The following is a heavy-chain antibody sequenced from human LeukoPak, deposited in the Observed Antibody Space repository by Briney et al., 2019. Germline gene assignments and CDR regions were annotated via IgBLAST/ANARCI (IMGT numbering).Heavy chain of an antibody. CDR2: ISSGSSYI. CDR1: GFTFSSYS. V-gene: IGHV3-21*01. CDR3: ARDHHSSSSQLDY. D-gene: IGHD6-6*01. J-gene: IGHJ4*02. Sequence: GGSLRLSCAASGFTFSSYSMNWVRQAPGKGLEWVSSISSGSSYIYYADSVKGRFTISRDNAKNSPYLQMNSLRAEDTAVYYCARDHHSSSSQLDYWGQGTLVTVSS.